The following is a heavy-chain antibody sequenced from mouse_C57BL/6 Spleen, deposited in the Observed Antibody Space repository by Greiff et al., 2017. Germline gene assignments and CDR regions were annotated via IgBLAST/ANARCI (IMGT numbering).Heavy chain of an antibody. D-gene: IGHD2-4*01. CDR1: GYSITSGYY. Sequence: EVKLQESGPGLVKPSQSLSLTCSVTGYSITSGYYWNWIRQFPGNKLEWMGYISYDGSNNYNPSLKNRISITRDTSKNQFFLKLNSVTTEDTATYYCARDRLGAMDYWGQGTSVTVSS. J-gene: IGHJ4*01. CDR3: ARDRLGAMDY. V-gene: IGHV3-6*01. CDR2: ISYDGSN.